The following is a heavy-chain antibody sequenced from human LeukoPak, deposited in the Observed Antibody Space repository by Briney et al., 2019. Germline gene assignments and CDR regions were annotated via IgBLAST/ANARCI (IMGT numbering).Heavy chain of an antibody. CDR2: ITSNGGST. Sequence: GGSLRLSCAASGFTFNIYTMHWVRQAPGKGLEYVSAITSNGGSTFYADSVKDRFTISRDNSKNTLYLQMGSLRAEDMAVYYCARGFERGYFDYWGQGTLVTVSS. CDR3: ARGFERGYFDY. J-gene: IGHJ4*02. V-gene: IGHV3-64*02. CDR1: GFTFNIYT.